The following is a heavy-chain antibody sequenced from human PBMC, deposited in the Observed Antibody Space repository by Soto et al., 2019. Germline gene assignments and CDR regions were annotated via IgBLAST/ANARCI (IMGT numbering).Heavy chain of an antibody. V-gene: IGHV3-33*01. CDR3: ARDQVASSGWEPGGMDV. CDR2: IWYDGSNK. J-gene: IGHJ6*02. Sequence: QVQLVESGGGVVQPGRFLRLSCAASGFTFSSYGMHWVRQAPGKGLEWVAVIWYDGSNKYYADSVKGRFTISRDNSKNTLYLQMNSLRAEDTAVYYCARDQVASSGWEPGGMDVWGQGTTVTVSS. CDR1: GFTFSSYG. D-gene: IGHD6-19*01.